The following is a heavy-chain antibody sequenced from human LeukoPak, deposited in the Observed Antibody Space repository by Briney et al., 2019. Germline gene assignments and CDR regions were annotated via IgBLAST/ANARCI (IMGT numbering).Heavy chain of an antibody. Sequence: GASVKVSCKASGYTFTLYYMHWVRQAPGQGLEWMAIVSPSSGITTYGQKFQGRVAVTRDTSTSTVYMELGSLRSEDTAVYYCARENTLITRGDYYYGMDVWGQGTTVIVSS. J-gene: IGHJ6*02. CDR1: GYTFTLYY. CDR3: ARENTLITRGDYYYGMDV. D-gene: IGHD1/OR15-1a*01. CDR2: VSPSSGIT. V-gene: IGHV1-46*01.